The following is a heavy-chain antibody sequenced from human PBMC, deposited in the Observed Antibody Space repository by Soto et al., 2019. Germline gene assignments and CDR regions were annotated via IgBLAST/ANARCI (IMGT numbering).Heavy chain of an antibody. CDR1: GFTFSSYG. D-gene: IGHD3-22*01. J-gene: IGHJ4*02. CDR3: AKDMGITMIVVVITIDY. V-gene: IGHV3-30*18. Sequence: GGSLRLSCAASGFTFSSYGMHWVRQAPGKGLEWVAVISYDGSNKYYADSVKGRFTISRDNSKNTLYLQMNSLRAEDTAVYYCAKDMGITMIVVVITIDYWGQGTLVTVSS. CDR2: ISYDGSNK.